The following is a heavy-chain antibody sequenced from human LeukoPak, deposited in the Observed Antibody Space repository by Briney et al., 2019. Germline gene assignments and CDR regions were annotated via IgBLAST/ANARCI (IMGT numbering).Heavy chain of an antibody. CDR2: IYYSGST. J-gene: IGHJ6*03. CDR1: GGSIRSDY. CDR3: ASRRVTSTWLVGDKYYYYMDV. V-gene: IGHV4-59*01. Sequence: KPSETMSLTCTVSGGSIRSDYWSWIRQPPGKGLEWIGYIYYSGSTNYNPSLKRRVTISVDTSKNQFSLKLSSVTAADTAVYYCASRRVTSTWLVGDKYYYYMDVWGKGTTVTVSS. D-gene: IGHD6-19*01.